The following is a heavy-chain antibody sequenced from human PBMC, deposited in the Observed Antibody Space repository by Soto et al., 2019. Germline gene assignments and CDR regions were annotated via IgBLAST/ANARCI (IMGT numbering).Heavy chain of an antibody. CDR1: GFTFSSYA. CDR2: ISGSGGST. Sequence: QPGGSLRLSCAASGFTFSSYAMSWVRQAPGKGLEWVSAISGSGGSTYYADSVKGRFTISRDNSKNTLYLQMNSLRAEDTAVYYCAKDLTLKPYVWSGVDPWGQGTLVTVSS. V-gene: IGHV3-23*01. CDR3: AKDLTLKPYVWSGVDP. J-gene: IGHJ5*02. D-gene: IGHD3-16*01.